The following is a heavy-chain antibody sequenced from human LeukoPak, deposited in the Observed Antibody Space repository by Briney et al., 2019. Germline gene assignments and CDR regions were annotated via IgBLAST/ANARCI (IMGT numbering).Heavy chain of an antibody. J-gene: IGHJ4*02. CDR1: GFTFSTYW. V-gene: IGHV3-7*01. CDR3: ARGSGYYLGHFDY. CDR2: IKQDGSEK. Sequence: GGSLRLSCAASGFTFSTYWMSWVRQAPGEGLEWVANIKQDGSEKYYVDSVKVRFTISRDNAKNSLYLQMNSLRAEDTAVYYCARGSGYYLGHFDYWGQGTQVTVSS. D-gene: IGHD3-22*01.